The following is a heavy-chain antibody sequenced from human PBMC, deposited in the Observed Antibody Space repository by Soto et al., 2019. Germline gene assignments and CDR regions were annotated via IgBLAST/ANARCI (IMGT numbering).Heavy chain of an antibody. CDR1: GASISSSY. J-gene: IGHJ3*02. Sequence: SLTCTVSGASISSSYWSWIRQSPERGLEWIGYVYYSGSTNYNPSLKSRVTISVDTSKNQFSLKLSSVAAADTAVYYCARGYYDSSGQSNTFDIWGQGTMVTVSS. V-gene: IGHV4-59*01. D-gene: IGHD3-22*01. CDR3: ARGYYDSSGQSNTFDI. CDR2: VYYSGST.